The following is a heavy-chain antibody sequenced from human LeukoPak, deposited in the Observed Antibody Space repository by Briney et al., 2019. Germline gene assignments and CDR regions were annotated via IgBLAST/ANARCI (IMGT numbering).Heavy chain of an antibody. CDR3: AKEGVITVAGKIQYYFDY. CDR2: ISSTSSYI. CDR1: GFTFSSYS. Sequence: GGSLRLSCAASGFTFSSYSMNWVRQAPGKGLEWVSSISSTSSYIYYADSVKGRFSISRDNAKNSVYLQMSSLTVEDTAVYYCAKEGVITVAGKIQYYFDYWGQGTLVTVSS. V-gene: IGHV3-21*01. D-gene: IGHD6-19*01. J-gene: IGHJ4*02.